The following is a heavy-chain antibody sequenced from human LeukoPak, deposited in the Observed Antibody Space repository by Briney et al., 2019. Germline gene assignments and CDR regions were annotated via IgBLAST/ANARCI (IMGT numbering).Heavy chain of an antibody. J-gene: IGHJ4*02. D-gene: IGHD1-7*01. V-gene: IGHV3-33*01. CDR1: GFNFKNYG. Sequence: PGKSLRLSCAASGFNFKNYGMHWVRQAPGKGPEWVGVIWYDGSNKYYADSVKGRFTISRDNSKNTLYLQMNSLRAEDTAVYYCAFGTTTSFDYWGQGTLVTVSS. CDR3: AFGTTTSFDY. CDR2: IWYDGSNK.